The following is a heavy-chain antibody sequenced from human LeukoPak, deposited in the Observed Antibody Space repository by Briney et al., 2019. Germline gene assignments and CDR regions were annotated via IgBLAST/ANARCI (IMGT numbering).Heavy chain of an antibody. V-gene: IGHV3-48*03. J-gene: IGHJ4*02. Sequence: GGSLRLSCAASGFTFSSYEMNWVRQAPGKGLEWVSDISSSGSTIYYADSVKGRFTISRDNAKNSLYLQMNSLRAEDTAVYYCARHNYYGSGSYHLFDYWGQGTLVTVSA. CDR3: ARHNYYGSGSYHLFDY. CDR1: GFTFSSYE. D-gene: IGHD3-10*01. CDR2: ISSSGSTI.